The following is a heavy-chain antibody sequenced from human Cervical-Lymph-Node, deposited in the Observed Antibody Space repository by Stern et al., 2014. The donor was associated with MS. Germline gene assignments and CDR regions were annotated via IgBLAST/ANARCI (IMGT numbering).Heavy chain of an antibody. V-gene: IGHV3-64D*06. CDR3: VKAVVAARASAWGDY. CDR2: ISSNGGST. J-gene: IGHJ4*02. Sequence: EVQLVESGGGLVQPGGSLRLSCSASGFTFSSYAMHWVRQAPGKGLEYVSAISSNGGSTYYADSVKGRFTISRDNSKNTLYLQMSSLRAEDTAVYYCVKAVVAARASAWGDYWGQGTLVTVSS. D-gene: IGHD6-6*01. CDR1: GFTFSSYA.